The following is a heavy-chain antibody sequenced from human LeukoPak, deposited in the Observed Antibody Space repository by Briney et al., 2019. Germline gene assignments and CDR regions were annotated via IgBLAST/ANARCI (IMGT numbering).Heavy chain of an antibody. J-gene: IGHJ4*02. CDR2: IRSKANSYAT. CDR1: GFTFSGSA. CDR3: TRLRDSSGYSHFDY. Sequence: GGSLRLSCAASGFTFSGSAMHWVRQASGKGLKWVGRIRSKANSYATAYAASVKGRFTISRDDSKNTAYLQMNSLKTEDTAVYYCTRLRDSSGYSHFDYWGQGTLVTVSS. V-gene: IGHV3-73*01. D-gene: IGHD3-22*01.